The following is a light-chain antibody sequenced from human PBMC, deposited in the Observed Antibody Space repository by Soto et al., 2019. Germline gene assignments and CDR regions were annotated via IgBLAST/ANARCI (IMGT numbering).Light chain of an antibody. J-gene: IGKJ5*01. CDR2: GVY. V-gene: IGKV3D-20*02. Sequence: IVLTQSPGTLSLSPVETATLSCMASQIIKTFYFGWYQQKPGQSPRLLIYGVYSRATCTPDRFSGSGSGTDFTLTIRSLEPQDFAVYSCQQGSNWPIPFGQGTRLEIK. CDR1: QIIKTFY. CDR3: QQGSNWPIP.